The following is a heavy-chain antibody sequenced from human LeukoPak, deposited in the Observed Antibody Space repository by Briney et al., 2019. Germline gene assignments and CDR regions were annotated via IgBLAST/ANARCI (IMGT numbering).Heavy chain of an antibody. V-gene: IGHV3-9*01. Sequence: GRSLRLSCAASGFTFDDYAMHWVRQAPGKGLEWVSGISSNSGSIDYADSVRGRFTISRDNAKNSLYLQMNSLRAEDTALYYCTKVFFFFFFFFFFLWGQGTLVTVSS. CDR2: ISSNSGSI. CDR3: TKVFFFFFFFFFFL. J-gene: IGHJ4*02. D-gene: IGHD3-3*01. CDR1: GFTFDDYA.